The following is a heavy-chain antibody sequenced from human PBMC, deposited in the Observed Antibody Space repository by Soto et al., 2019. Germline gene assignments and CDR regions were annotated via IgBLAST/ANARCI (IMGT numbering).Heavy chain of an antibody. J-gene: IGHJ6*02. CDR2: NYYSGIT. CDR3: ARGSSIAGLYYGMDV. D-gene: IGHD6-6*01. Sequence: SQTLSLTCSVSGGSISSGDYYWTWIRQHPGKGLEWIGYNYYSGITYYNPSLKSRVTISLDTSKNQFSLKLSSVTAADTAVYYCARGSSIAGLYYGMDVWGQGTAVTVSS. CDR1: GGSISSGDYY. V-gene: IGHV4-31*03.